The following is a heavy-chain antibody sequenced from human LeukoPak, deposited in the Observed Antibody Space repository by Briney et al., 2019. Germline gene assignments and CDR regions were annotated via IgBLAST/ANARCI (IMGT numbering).Heavy chain of an antibody. CDR2: ISGSGGST. Sequence: GGSLRLSCAASGFTFSSYAMSWVRQAPGKGLEWVSAISGSGGSTYYADSVKGRFTISRDNAKNSLYLQMNSLRAEDTAVYYCARIPPMVRGVIENYWGQGTLVTVSS. V-gene: IGHV3-23*01. CDR1: GFTFSSYA. D-gene: IGHD3-10*01. J-gene: IGHJ4*02. CDR3: ARIPPMVRGVIENY.